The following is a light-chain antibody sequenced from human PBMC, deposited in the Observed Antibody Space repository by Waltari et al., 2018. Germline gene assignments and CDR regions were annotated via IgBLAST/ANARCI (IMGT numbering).Light chain of an antibody. V-gene: IGKV3-11*01. CDR2: DTS. J-gene: IGKJ4*01. CDR3: HQRSDWGT. Sequence: EIVLTQSPATLSLSPGERATLSCTASQSISNYFARYPQKLGQAPRLLLYDTSNRATGMPARVSGSGSGTEFTLTISSLEPEDFAVYYWHQRSDWGTFGGGTKVEI. CDR1: QSISNY.